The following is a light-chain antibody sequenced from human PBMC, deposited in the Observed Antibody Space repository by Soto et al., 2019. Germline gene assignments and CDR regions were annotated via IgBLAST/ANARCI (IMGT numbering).Light chain of an antibody. V-gene: IGLV1-40*01. CDR2: GNR. J-gene: IGLJ1*01. CDR3: QSYDSTLSARYV. CDR1: SSNLGAGYD. Sequence: QSVLTQPPSVSGAPGQRVTISCTGNSSNLGAGYDVHWYRQLPGAAPKLVIFGNRNRPSGVPERFSGSKSGTSASLAITGLQGEDEADYYCQSYDSTLSARYVFGTGTKLTVL.